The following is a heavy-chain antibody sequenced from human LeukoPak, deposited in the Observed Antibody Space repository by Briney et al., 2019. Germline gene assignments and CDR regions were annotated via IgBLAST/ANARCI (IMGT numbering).Heavy chain of an antibody. D-gene: IGHD4-11*01. Sequence: PGRSLRLSCAASGFTFSSYGMHWVRQAPGKGLEWVAVIWYDGSNKYYADSVKGRFTISRDNSKNTLYLQMNSLRTEDTAVYYCAKDPDYSNYGWSDPWGQGTLVTVSS. CDR3: AKDPDYSNYGWSDP. CDR2: IWYDGSNK. CDR1: GFTFSSYG. V-gene: IGHV3-33*06. J-gene: IGHJ5*02.